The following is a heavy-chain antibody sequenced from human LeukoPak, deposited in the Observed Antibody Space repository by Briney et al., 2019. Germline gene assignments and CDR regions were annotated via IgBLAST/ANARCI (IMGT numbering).Heavy chain of an antibody. Sequence: GGSLRLSCAASGFSLSGYTMSWVRQAPGKGLEWVSSINNVASHIYYAGSVRGRFTISRDNAKNSVYLQMNSLRAEDTAVYYCTRDATYYLRYGYFDYWGQGTLVTVSS. CDR2: INNVASHI. J-gene: IGHJ4*02. CDR1: GFSLSGYT. CDR3: TRDATYYLRYGYFDY. V-gene: IGHV3-21*01. D-gene: IGHD2/OR15-2a*01.